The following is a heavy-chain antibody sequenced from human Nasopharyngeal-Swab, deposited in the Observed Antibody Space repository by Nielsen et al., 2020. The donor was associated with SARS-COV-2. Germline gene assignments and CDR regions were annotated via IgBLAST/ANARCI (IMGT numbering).Heavy chain of an antibody. V-gene: IGHV3-30*04. D-gene: IGHD5-18*01. CDR3: ARTKAGYSYVVYYYGMDV. J-gene: IGHJ6*02. CDR1: GFTFSNYA. Sequence: GESLKISCAASGFTFSNYAIHWVRQAPGKGLEWVGVISYDGSNKDYADSVKGRFTVSRDNSKDTLYLQMNSLRTEDTAVYYCARTKAGYSYVVYYYGMDVWGQGTTVTVSS. CDR2: ISYDGSNK.